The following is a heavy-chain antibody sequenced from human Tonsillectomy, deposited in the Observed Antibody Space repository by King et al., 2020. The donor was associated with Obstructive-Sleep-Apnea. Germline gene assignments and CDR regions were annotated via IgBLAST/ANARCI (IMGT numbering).Heavy chain of an antibody. V-gene: IGHV5-10-1*03. D-gene: IGHD6-13*01. CDR2: IDPSDSYT. J-gene: IGHJ5*02. Sequence: QLVQSGAEVKKPGESLRISCKGSGYSFTSYWISWVRQMPGKGLEWMGRIDPSDSYTNYSPSFQGHVTISADKSISTAYLQWCSLKASDTAMYYCARLVRESRIAAAGISWFDPWGQGTLVTVSS. CDR3: ARLVRESRIAAAGISWFDP. CDR1: GYSFTSYW.